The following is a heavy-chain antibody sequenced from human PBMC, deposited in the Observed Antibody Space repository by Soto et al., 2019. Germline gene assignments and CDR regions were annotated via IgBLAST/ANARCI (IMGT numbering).Heavy chain of an antibody. J-gene: IGHJ3*01. CDR1: GYTFTANQ. Sequence: ASVKVSCKASGYTFTANQLHWVRQAPGQGLEWVGWINPNRTGTNYAQKFQGRVIMTRDTSTSTAFLELRRLGSDDTAVYYCASDVRHGFDVCGQGTKVPVS. V-gene: IGHV1-2*02. CDR2: INPNRTGT. CDR3: ASDVRHGFDV.